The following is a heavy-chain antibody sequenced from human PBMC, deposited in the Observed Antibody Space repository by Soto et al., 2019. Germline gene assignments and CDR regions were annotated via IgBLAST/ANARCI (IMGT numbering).Heavy chain of an antibody. CDR3: ARAGAYCGGDCYSGHFDY. V-gene: IGHV4-34*01. CDR1: GGSFSGYY. D-gene: IGHD2-21*02. J-gene: IGHJ4*02. Sequence: SETLSLTCAVYGGSFSGYYWSWIRQPPGKGLEWIGEINHSGSTNYNPSLKSRVTISVDTSKNQFSLKLSSVTAADTAVYYCARAGAYCGGDCYSGHFDYWGQGTLVTVSS. CDR2: INHSGST.